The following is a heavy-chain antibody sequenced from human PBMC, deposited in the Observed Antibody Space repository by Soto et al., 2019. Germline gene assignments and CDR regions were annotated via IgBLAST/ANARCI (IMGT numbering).Heavy chain of an antibody. Sequence: PGGSLRLSCAASGFTVSSNYMSWVRQAPWKGLEWVSVIYSGGSTYYADSVKGRFTISRDNSKNTLYLHMNSLRAEDTAVYYCARLSPLGLGELSFTLWGQGPLVTVSS. V-gene: IGHV3-53*01. CDR1: GFTVSSNY. CDR2: IYSGGST. J-gene: IGHJ4*02. CDR3: ARLSPLGLGELSFTL. D-gene: IGHD3-16*02.